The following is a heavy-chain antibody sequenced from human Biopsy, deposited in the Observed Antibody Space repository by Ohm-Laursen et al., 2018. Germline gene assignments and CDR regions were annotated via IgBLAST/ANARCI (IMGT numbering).Heavy chain of an antibody. Sequence: TQTLTLTCSFSGFSLSARGMCVSWIRQAPGKALEWLARVDWDDYRDYRASLQTKLSISKDTSNDQVVLTVNNVDPADTATYYCARTPILIVSAGLVYRHRRHLQGMDVWGQGIAVTVS. V-gene: IGHV2-70*11. CDR2: VDWDDYR. J-gene: IGHJ6*02. CDR3: ARTPILIVSAGLVYRHRRHLQGMDV. CDR1: GFSLSARGMC. D-gene: IGHD6-13*01.